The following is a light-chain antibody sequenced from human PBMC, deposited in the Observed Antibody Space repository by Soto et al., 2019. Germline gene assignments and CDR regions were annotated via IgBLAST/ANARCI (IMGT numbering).Light chain of an antibody. Sequence: EIVLTQSPGTLSLSPGERATLSCRASQSVSSSYLAWYQHKPGQAPRLLIYGASSRATGIPDRFSGSGSGTDFTLTISRVEPEDFAVDYCQQYGSSPPYTFGQGTKVEIK. CDR1: QSVSSSY. J-gene: IGKJ1*01. CDR3: QQYGSSPPYT. V-gene: IGKV3-20*01. CDR2: GAS.